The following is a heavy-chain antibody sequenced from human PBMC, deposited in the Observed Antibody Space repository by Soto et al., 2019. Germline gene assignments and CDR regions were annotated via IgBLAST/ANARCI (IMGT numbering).Heavy chain of an antibody. D-gene: IGHD2-2*01. CDR3: ARDRGFVVVPAAIPSWFDP. Sequence: ASVKVSCKASGYTFTSYAMHWVRQAPGQRLEWMGWINAGNGNTKYSQKFQGRVTITRDTSASTAYMELSSLRSEDTAVYYCARDRGFVVVPAAIPSWFDPWGQGTLVTVSP. CDR1: GYTFTSYA. J-gene: IGHJ5*02. V-gene: IGHV1-3*01. CDR2: INAGNGNT.